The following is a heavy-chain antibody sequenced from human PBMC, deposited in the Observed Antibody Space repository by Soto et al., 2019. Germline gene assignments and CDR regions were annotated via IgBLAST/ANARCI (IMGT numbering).Heavy chain of an antibody. CDR1: GFSVSNNY. CDR3: ARDRGYR. D-gene: IGHD5-12*01. Sequence: QLVESGGGLVQPGGSLRLSCAASGFSVSNNYMKWVRQAPGKGLEWVSLIYSGGSTYYADSVKGRFIISRDNSKNTLFLQMNSLRVEDTAVYYCARDRGYRWGQGTMVTVSS. J-gene: IGHJ3*01. V-gene: IGHV3-66*01. CDR2: IYSGGST.